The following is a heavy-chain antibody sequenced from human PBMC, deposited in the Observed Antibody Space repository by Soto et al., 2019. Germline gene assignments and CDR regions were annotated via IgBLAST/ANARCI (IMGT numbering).Heavy chain of an antibody. CDR2: IIPIFGTA. J-gene: IGHJ3*02. D-gene: IGHD6-13*01. Sequence: SVKVSFKASGGTFSSYAISWVRQAPGQGLEWMGGIIPIFGTANYAQKFQGRVTITADESTSTAYMELSSLRSEDTAVYYCASPGIAAAGTKFVAFDIWGQGTMVTVSS. V-gene: IGHV1-69*13. CDR1: GGTFSSYA. CDR3: ASPGIAAAGTKFVAFDI.